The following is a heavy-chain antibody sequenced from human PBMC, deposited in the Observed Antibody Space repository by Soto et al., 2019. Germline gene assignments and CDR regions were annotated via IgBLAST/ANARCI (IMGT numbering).Heavy chain of an antibody. CDR1: GYTFTSYG. Sequence: ASVKVSCKASGYTFTSYGISWVRQAPGQGLEWMGWISAYNGNTNYAQKLQGRVTMTTDTSTSTAYMELRSLRSDDTAVYYCARRRHNRLHHANIGYGGNSSPAGWFDPWGQGTLVTVSS. D-gene: IGHD2-21*02. CDR2: ISAYNGNT. J-gene: IGHJ5*02. CDR3: ARRRHNRLHHANIGYGGNSSPAGWFDP. V-gene: IGHV1-18*01.